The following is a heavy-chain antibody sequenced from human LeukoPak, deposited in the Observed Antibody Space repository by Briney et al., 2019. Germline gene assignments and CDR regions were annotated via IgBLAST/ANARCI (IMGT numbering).Heavy chain of an antibody. CDR3: AIDGDYGAFDI. CDR2: IYHSGST. D-gene: IGHD4-17*01. J-gene: IGHJ4*02. V-gene: IGHV4-59*04. CDR1: GGSISNSY. Sequence: SETLSLTCTVSGGSISNSYWSWIRQPPGKGLEWIGYIYHSGSTYYNPSLKSRVTISVDRSKNQFSLKLSPVTAADTAVYYCAIDGDYGAFDIWGQGTLVTVSS.